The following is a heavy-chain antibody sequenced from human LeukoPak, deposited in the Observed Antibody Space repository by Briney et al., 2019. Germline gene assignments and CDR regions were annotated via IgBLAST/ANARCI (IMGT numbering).Heavy chain of an antibody. V-gene: IGHV4-31*03. Sequence: PSETLSLTCTVSGGSISSGGYYWSWSRQHRGKGREWIEYIYYSGSTYYTPSLKSRVTISVHTSKNQFSLKLSSVTAADTAVYYCARRLIAARQVAFDIWGQGTMVTVSS. CDR1: GGSISSGGYY. CDR3: ARRLIAARQVAFDI. CDR2: IYYSGST. D-gene: IGHD6-6*01. J-gene: IGHJ3*02.